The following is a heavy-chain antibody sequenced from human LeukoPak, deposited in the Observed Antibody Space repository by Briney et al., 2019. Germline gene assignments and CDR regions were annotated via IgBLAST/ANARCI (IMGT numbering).Heavy chain of an antibody. V-gene: IGHV3-7*01. D-gene: IGHD2-2*01. J-gene: IGHJ4*02. Sequence: PGGSLRLSCAASGFTFSSYGMSWVRQAPGKGLEWVANIKQDGSEKYYVDSVKGRFTISRDNAKNSLYLQMNSLRAEDTAVYYCARGSAYCSSTSCYDFDYWGQGTLVTVSS. CDR2: IKQDGSEK. CDR1: GFTFSSYG. CDR3: ARGSAYCSSTSCYDFDY.